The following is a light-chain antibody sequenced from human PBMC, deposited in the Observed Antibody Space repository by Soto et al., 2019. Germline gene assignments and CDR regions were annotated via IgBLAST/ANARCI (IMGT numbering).Light chain of an antibody. CDR3: KSYDSSLSGSVV. CDR2: GNS. CDR1: SSNIGAGYD. Sequence: QSVLTQPPSVSGSPGQRATISCTGSSSNIGAGYDVHWYQQLPGTAPKLLISGNSNRPSGVPDRFSGSKSVTSASLAITGLQAEDEADYYCKSYDSSLSGSVVFGGGTKVTVL. J-gene: IGLJ2*01. V-gene: IGLV1-40*01.